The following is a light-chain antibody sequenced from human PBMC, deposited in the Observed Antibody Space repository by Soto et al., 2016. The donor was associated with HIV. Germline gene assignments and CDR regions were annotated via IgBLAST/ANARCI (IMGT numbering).Light chain of an antibody. CDR2: AAI. CDR1: QDISNY. J-gene: IGKJ4*01. V-gene: IGKV1-27*01. Sequence: DIQLTQSPSSLSASIGDRVSITCRAGQDISNYLAWYQQKPGEVPKLLIFAAISLQSGVPSRFSGRGSGTQFTLTISSLQPEDIGTYYCQKYNNDLTFGGGTKVEI. CDR3: QKYNNDLT.